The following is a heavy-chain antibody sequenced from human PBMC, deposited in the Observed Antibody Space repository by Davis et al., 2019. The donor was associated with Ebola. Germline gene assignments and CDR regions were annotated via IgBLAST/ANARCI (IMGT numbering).Heavy chain of an antibody. D-gene: IGHD3-22*01. Sequence: SETLSLTCTVSGGSISSSSYYWGWIRQPPGKGLEWIGSIYYSGSTYYNPSLKSRATISVDSSKNQFSLKLSSVTAADTAVYYCARHLYYYDSSGYGMADAFDIWGQGTMVTVSS. CDR2: IYYSGST. J-gene: IGHJ3*02. V-gene: IGHV4-39*01. CDR3: ARHLYYYDSSGYGMADAFDI. CDR1: GGSISSSSYY.